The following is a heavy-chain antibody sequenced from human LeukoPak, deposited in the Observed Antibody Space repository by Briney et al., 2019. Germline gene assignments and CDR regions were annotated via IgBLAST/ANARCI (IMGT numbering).Heavy chain of an antibody. CDR1: GFTFSNYT. Sequence: DPGGSLRLSCAASGFTFSNYTIHWVRQAPGKGLEDVSALSSNGYATYYANSVKGRFTISRDNSKNTLYLQMNSLRADDTAVYYCAKVWSGRYLDXWGQGTLVTVX. V-gene: IGHV3-64*01. CDR2: LSSNGYAT. J-gene: IGHJ4*02. CDR3: AKVWSGRYLDX. D-gene: IGHD1-26*01.